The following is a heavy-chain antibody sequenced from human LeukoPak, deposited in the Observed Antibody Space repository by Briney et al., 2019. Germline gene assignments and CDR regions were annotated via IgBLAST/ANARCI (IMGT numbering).Heavy chain of an antibody. J-gene: IGHJ3*02. CDR3: ASDIVVVVAAEALDAFDI. CDR1: GFTFSSCS. D-gene: IGHD2-15*01. CDR2: ISSSSSYI. V-gene: IGHV3-21*01. Sequence: GGSLRLSCAASGFTFSSCSMNWVRQAPGKGLEWVSSISSSSSYIYYADSVKGRFTISRDNAKNSLYLQMNSLRAGDTAVYYCASDIVVVVAAEALDAFDIWGQGTMVTVSS.